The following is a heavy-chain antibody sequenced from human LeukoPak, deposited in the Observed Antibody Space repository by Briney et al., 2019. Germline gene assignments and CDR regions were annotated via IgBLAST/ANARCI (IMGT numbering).Heavy chain of an antibody. CDR2: IYHSGST. J-gene: IGHJ3*02. Sequence: SGTLSLTCTVSGGSISSSHWWSWVRQPPGKGLEWIGEIYHSGSTNYNPSLKSRVTISVDTSKNQFSLKLSSVTAADTAVYYCASLWPYQLSAFDIWGQGTMVTVSS. CDR3: ASLWPYQLSAFDI. V-gene: IGHV4-4*02. CDR1: GGSISSSHW. D-gene: IGHD2-2*01.